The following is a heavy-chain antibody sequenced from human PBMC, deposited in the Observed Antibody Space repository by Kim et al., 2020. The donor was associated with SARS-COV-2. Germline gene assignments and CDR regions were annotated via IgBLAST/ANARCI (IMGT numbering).Heavy chain of an antibody. Sequence: GGSLRLSCAASGFTVSSNYMSWVRQAPGKGLEWVSVIYSGGSTYYADSVKGRFTISRHNSKNTLYLQMNSLRAEDTAVYYCARGFYYYDSSGYGAFDIWGQGTMVTVSS. V-gene: IGHV3-53*04. CDR2: IYSGGST. CDR1: GFTVSSNY. J-gene: IGHJ3*02. D-gene: IGHD3-22*01. CDR3: ARGFYYYDSSGYGAFDI.